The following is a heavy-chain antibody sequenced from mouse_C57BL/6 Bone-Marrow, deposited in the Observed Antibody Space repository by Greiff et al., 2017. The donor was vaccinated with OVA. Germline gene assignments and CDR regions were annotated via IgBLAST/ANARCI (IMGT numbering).Heavy chain of an antibody. CDR2: IDPENGDT. CDR1: GFNIKDDY. Sequence: EVMLVESGAELVRPGASVKLSCTASGFNIKDDYMHWVKQRPEQGLEWIGWIDPENGDTEYASKFQGKATITADTSSNTAYLQLSSLTSEDTAVYYCTTRITTVDYWGQGTTLTVSS. V-gene: IGHV14-4*01. J-gene: IGHJ2*01. D-gene: IGHD1-1*01. CDR3: TTRITTVDY.